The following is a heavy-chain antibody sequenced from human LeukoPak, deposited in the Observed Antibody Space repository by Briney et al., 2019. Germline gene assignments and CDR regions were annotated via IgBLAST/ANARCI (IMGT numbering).Heavy chain of an antibody. D-gene: IGHD6-13*01. V-gene: IGHV1-2*02. CDR3: AREGIAAAGSKLADY. Sequence: ASVKVSCKASGYTFTSYDINWVRQATGQGLEWMGWINPNSGGTNYAQKFQGRVTMTRDTSISTAYMELSRLRSDDTAVYHCAREGIAAAGSKLADYWGQGTLVTVSS. J-gene: IGHJ4*02. CDR2: INPNSGGT. CDR1: GYTFTSYD.